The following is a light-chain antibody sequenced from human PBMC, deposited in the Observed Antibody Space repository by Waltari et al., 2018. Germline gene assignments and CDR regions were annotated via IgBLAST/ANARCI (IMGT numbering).Light chain of an antibody. Sequence: QSALTQPASVSGSPGQSITIPCSGISSDVGSNNLVSWYQQHPGKAPKLMIYEVSKRPSGVSNRFSGSKSGNTASLTISGLQAEDEADYYCFSYAATKLFGGGTKLTVL. CDR1: SSDVGSNNL. CDR2: EVS. CDR3: FSYAATKL. J-gene: IGLJ2*01. V-gene: IGLV2-23*02.